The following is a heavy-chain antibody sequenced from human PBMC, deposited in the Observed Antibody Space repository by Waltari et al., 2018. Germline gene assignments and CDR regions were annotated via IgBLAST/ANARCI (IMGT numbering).Heavy chain of an antibody. V-gene: IGHV1-69*05. CDR3: AVHPSGYSSGWYNWFDP. Sequence: QVQLVQSGAEVKKPGSSVKVSCKASGGTFSSYAIRWVRQAPGQGLEWMGGIIPICVTANYAQKFQGRVTITTDEATSTAYMELSSLRSEDTAVYYCAVHPSGYSSGWYNWFDPWGQGTLVTVSS. J-gene: IGHJ5*02. CDR1: GGTFSSYA. CDR2: IIPICVTA. D-gene: IGHD6-19*01.